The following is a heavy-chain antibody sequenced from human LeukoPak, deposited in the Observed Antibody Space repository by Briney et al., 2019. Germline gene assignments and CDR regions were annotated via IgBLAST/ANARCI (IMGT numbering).Heavy chain of an antibody. J-gene: IGHJ3*02. CDR1: GFTFSSYG. V-gene: IGHV3-30*18. D-gene: IGHD3-10*01. CDR3: AKDRYYYTLGAFDI. CDR2: ISYDGSNK. Sequence: QPGGSLRLSCAASGFTFSSYGMHWVRQTPGKGLEWVAVISYDGSNKYYADSVKGRFTISRDYSKNTLYLQMNSLRAEDTAVYYCAKDRYYYTLGAFDIWGQGTMVTVSS.